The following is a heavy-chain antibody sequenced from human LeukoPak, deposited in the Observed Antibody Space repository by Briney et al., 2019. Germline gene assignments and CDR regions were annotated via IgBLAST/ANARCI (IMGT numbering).Heavy chain of an antibody. D-gene: IGHD2-15*01. Sequence: SETLSLTCTVSGGSISSYYWSWIRQPPGKGLEWIGYIYYSGSTNYNPSLKSRVTMSVDTSKNQFSLKLSSVTAADTAVYYCARALGPHCSGGSCYKSIDAFDIWGQGTMVTVSS. V-gene: IGHV4-59*12. CDR1: GGSISSYY. CDR2: IYYSGST. CDR3: ARALGPHCSGGSCYKSIDAFDI. J-gene: IGHJ3*02.